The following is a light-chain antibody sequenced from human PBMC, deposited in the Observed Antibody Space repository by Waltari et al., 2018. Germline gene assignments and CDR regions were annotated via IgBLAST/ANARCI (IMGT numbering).Light chain of an antibody. V-gene: IGLV2-11*01. J-gene: IGLJ1*01. CDR2: GVT. Sequence: QSALTQPRSVSGSPGQSVTISCTGTSSDVGGYDYVSWYQQQSAKAPKLIIFGVTERPSGVADRFSGSKSGNTASLTISGLQSEDEADYYCCSYAGSYTEVFGTGTTVTVL. CDR3: CSYAGSYTEV. CDR1: SSDVGGYDY.